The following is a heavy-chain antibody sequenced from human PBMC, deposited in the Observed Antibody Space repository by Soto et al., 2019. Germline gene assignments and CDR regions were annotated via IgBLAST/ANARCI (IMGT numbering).Heavy chain of an antibody. CDR3: ARVPYSSSWYYFDY. V-gene: IGHV4-59*01. CDR2: IYYSGST. J-gene: IGHJ4*02. CDR1: GGSISSYY. Sequence: QVQLQESGPGLVKPSETLSLTCTVSGGSISSYYWSWIRQPPGKGLEWVGYIYYSGSTNYNPSLKSRVTISVDTSKNQFSLKLSSVTAADTAVYYCARVPYSSSWYYFDYWGQGTLVTVSS. D-gene: IGHD6-13*01.